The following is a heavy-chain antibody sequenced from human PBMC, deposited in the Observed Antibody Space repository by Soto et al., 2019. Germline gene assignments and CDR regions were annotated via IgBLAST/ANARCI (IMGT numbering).Heavy chain of an antibody. J-gene: IGHJ4*02. CDR3: ARGRVSDDFWSAAGAHYFDY. Sequence: GGSLRLSCAASGFTFSSYGMHWVRQAPGKGLEWVAVIWYDGSNKYYADSVKGRFTISRDNSKNTLYLQMNSLRAEDTAVYYCARGRVSDDFWSAAGAHYFDYWGQGTLVTVSS. CDR1: GFTFSSYG. CDR2: IWYDGSNK. V-gene: IGHV3-33*01. D-gene: IGHD3-3*01.